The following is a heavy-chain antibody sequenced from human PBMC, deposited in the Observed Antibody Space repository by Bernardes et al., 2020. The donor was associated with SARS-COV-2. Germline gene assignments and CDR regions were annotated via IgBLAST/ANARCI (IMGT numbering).Heavy chain of an antibody. V-gene: IGHV3-15*01. CDR1: GFTFSNAW. Sequence: GGSLRLSCAASGFTFSNAWMSWVRQAPGKGLEWVGRIKSKTDGGTTDYAAPVKGRFTISRDDSKNTLYLQMNSLKTEDTAVYYCTTVPQGATVTRAVYWGQGTLVTVSS. D-gene: IGHD4-17*01. CDR2: IKSKTDGGTT. CDR3: TTVPQGATVTRAVY. J-gene: IGHJ4*02.